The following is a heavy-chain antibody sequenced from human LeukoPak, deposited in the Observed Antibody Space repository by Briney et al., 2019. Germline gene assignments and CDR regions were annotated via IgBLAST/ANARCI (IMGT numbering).Heavy chain of an antibody. J-gene: IGHJ4*02. Sequence: GGSLRLSCAASGFTFSNYGMHWVRQAPGKGLEWVAIISNDGSRKYYAHSVEGRFTISRDNSKNTLYLQMDSLRAEDTAVYYCARDRAWNYFDYWGQGTLVTVSS. CDR3: ARDRAWNYFDY. D-gene: IGHD3-3*01. CDR2: ISNDGSRK. CDR1: GFTFSNYG. V-gene: IGHV3-30*03.